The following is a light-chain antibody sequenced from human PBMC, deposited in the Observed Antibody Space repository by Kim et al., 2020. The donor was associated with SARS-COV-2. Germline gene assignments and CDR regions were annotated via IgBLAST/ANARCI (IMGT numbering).Light chain of an antibody. CDR3: NSRDSSGNLWV. CDR1: SLRRYY. V-gene: IGLV3-19*01. CDR2: GKN. J-gene: IGLJ3*02. Sequence: ALGQTVRITCQGDSLRRYYASWYQQKPGQAPVIVIYGKNNRPSGIPDRFSGSSSGNTASLTITGAQAEDEADYYCNSRDSSGNLWVFGGGTQLTVL.